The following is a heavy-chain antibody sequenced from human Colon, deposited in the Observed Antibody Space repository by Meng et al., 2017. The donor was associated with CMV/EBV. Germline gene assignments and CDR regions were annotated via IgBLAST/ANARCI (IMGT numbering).Heavy chain of an antibody. Sequence: KVSCKGSGYSFSSYWIGWVRQMPGKGLEWMGIIYPGDSDTRYSPSFQGQVTISADKSISTAYLQWSSLKASDTAMYYCARRIAARPWGAFDIWGQGTMVTVSS. J-gene: IGHJ3*02. D-gene: IGHD6-6*01. CDR3: ARRIAARPWGAFDI. CDR1: GYSFSSYW. V-gene: IGHV5-51*01. CDR2: IYPGDSDT.